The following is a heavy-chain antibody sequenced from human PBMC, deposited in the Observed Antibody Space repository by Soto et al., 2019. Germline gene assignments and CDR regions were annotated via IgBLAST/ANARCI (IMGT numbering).Heavy chain of an antibody. D-gene: IGHD3-22*01. CDR3: ARDSLHSSPDY. J-gene: IGHJ4*02. CDR2: ISSNGGST. Sequence: GGSMRLSCAASGFTFSSYAMHWVRQAPGKGLEYVSAISSNGGSTYYANSVKGRFTISRDNSKNTLYLQMGSLRAEDMAVYYCARDSLHSSPDYWGQGSLVTVSS. V-gene: IGHV3-64*01. CDR1: GFTFSSYA.